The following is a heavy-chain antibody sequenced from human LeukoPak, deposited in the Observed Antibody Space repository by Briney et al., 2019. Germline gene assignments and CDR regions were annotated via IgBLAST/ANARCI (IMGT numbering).Heavy chain of an antibody. V-gene: IGHV3-30*18. Sequence: GWSLRLSCAASGFTFSSYGMHWVRQAPGKGLEWVAVISYDGSNKYYADSVKGRFTISRDNSKNTLYLQMNSLRAEDTAVYYCAKPDTETDIVVVVAAPPPFDYWGQGTLVTVSS. CDR2: ISYDGSNK. CDR3: AKPDTETDIVVVVAAPPPFDY. D-gene: IGHD2-15*01. J-gene: IGHJ4*02. CDR1: GFTFSSYG.